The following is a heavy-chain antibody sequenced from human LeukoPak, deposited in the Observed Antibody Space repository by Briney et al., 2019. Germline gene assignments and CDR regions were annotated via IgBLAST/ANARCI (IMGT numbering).Heavy chain of an antibody. V-gene: IGHV3-49*04. CDR2: IRSKAYGGTT. Sequence: PGGSLRLSCTASGFTFGDYAMSWVRQAPGKGLEWVGFIRSKAYGGTTEYAASVKGRFTISRDDSKSIAYLQMNSLKTEDTAVYYRTRGDGYNKYFDYWGQGTLVTVSS. D-gene: IGHD5-24*01. J-gene: IGHJ4*02. CDR1: GFTFGDYA. CDR3: TRGDGYNKYFDY.